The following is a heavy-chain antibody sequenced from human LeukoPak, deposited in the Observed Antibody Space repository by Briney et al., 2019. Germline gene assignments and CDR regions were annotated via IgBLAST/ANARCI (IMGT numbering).Heavy chain of an antibody. CDR1: GGTFSSYA. J-gene: IGHJ6*03. Sequence: SVKVSCXASGGTFSSYAISWVRQAPGQGLEWMGGIIPIFGTANYAQKFQGRVTITTDESTSTAYMELSSLRSEDTAVYYCARERYYYGSGSYSYYYYYYMDVWGKGTTVTVSS. D-gene: IGHD3-10*01. CDR3: ARERYYYGSGSYSYYYYYYMDV. CDR2: IIPIFGTA. V-gene: IGHV1-69*05.